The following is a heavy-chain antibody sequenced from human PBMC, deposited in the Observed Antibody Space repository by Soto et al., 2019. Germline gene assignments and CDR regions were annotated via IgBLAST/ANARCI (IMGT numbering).Heavy chain of an antibody. D-gene: IGHD2-15*01. V-gene: IGHV6-1*01. CDR2: TYYRSKWYN. CDR3: QRSFYFSGGSGDPEGYYSYYYRDV. Sequence: SQTLSLTCAISGDSVSSNSAAWNWIRQSPSRGLEWLGRTYYRSKWYNDYAVSVKSRITINPDTSKNQFSLQLNSVTPEDTAVDSCQRSFYFSGGSGDPEGYYSYYYRDVWGKGTTVTVSS. J-gene: IGHJ6*03. CDR1: GDSVSSNSAA.